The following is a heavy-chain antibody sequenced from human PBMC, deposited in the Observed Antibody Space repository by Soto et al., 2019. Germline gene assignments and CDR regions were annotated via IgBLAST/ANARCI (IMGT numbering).Heavy chain of an antibody. CDR1: GFTFGDYA. V-gene: IGHV3-49*04. D-gene: IGHD3-3*02. CDR2: IRSKAYGGTT. J-gene: IGHJ6*02. Sequence: GGSLRLSCTASGFTFGDYAMSWVRQAPGKGLEWVGFIRSKAYGGTTEYAASVKGRFTISRDDSKSIAYLQMNSLKTEDTAVYYCTREMDPFISNYYYGMDVWGQGTTVTVSS. CDR3: TREMDPFISNYYYGMDV.